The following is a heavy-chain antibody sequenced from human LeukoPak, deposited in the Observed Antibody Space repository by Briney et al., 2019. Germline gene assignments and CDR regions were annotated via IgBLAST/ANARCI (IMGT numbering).Heavy chain of an antibody. D-gene: IGHD1-26*01. V-gene: IGHV4-4*02. J-gene: IGHJ4*02. CDR2: IYYSGST. CDR1: GFTFSNAW. CDR3: ARDGRFPPEVLPRYFDY. Sequence: PGGSLRLSCAASGFTFSNAWMSWVRQPPGKGLEWIGNIYYSGSTYYNPSLKSRVTISVETSKNQFSLKLSSVTAADTAVYYCARDGRFPPEVLPRYFDYWGQGTLVTVSS.